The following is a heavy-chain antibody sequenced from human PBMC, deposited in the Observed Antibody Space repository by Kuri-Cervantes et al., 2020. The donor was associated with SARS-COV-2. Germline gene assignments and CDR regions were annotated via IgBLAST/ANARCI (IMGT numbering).Heavy chain of an antibody. CDR1: GFTFSSYE. V-gene: IGHV3-21*01. Sequence: ETLSLTCAASGFTFSSYEMNWVRQAPGKGLEWVSSISSSSSYIYYADSVKGRFTISRDNAKNSLYLQMSSLRAEDTAVYYCARGGLGGQLVDGMDVWGQGTTVTVSS. J-gene: IGHJ6*02. CDR2: ISSSSSYI. CDR3: ARGGLGGQLVDGMDV. D-gene: IGHD6-6*01.